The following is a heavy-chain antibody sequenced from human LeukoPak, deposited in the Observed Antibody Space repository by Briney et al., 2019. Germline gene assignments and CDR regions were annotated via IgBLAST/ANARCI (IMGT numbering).Heavy chain of an antibody. CDR2: ISYDGSNK. D-gene: IGHD6-19*01. CDR1: GFTFSGYT. J-gene: IGHJ3*02. Sequence: GGSLRLSCAASGFTFSGYTMHWVRQAPGKGLEWVAVISYDGSNKYYADSVKGRFTISRDNSKNTLYLQMNSLRAEDTAVYYCAQIAVAGTGGAFDIWGQGTMVTVSS. V-gene: IGHV3-30*04. CDR3: AQIAVAGTGGAFDI.